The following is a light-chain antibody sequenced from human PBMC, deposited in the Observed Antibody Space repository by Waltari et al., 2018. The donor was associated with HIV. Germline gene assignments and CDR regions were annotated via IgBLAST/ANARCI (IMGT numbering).Light chain of an antibody. CDR1: ELPSQS. Sequence: SYELTQPPSVSVSPGQTAEITCFGDELPSQSGHWYQQKAGQAPVLLIYKDTQRPSGIPERFSGSSSGTIVTLTISGVQAEDEAVYYCQSADNTGTSVVFGGGTKLTVL. J-gene: IGLJ2*01. V-gene: IGLV3-25*03. CDR2: KDT. CDR3: QSADNTGTSVV.